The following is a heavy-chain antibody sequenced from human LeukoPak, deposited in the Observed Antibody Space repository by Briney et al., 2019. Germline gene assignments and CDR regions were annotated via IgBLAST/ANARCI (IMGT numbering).Heavy chain of an antibody. J-gene: IGHJ6*02. CDR2: ISHTGSTM. V-gene: IGHV3-48*04. CDR3: AIPPLSGTGSSRPLAEMDI. CDR1: GFRFSGYS. Sequence: GGSPRLSCAASGFRFSGYSMNWVRQAPGKGLEWVSYISHTGSTMSYADSVKGRFTISRDNARNSLHLQMNSLRAEDTAVYYCAIPPLSGTGSSRPLAEMDIWGQGTTVTVSS. D-gene: IGHD3-10*01.